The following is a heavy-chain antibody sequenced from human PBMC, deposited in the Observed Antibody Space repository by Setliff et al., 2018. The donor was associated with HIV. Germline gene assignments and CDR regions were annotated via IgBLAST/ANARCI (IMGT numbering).Heavy chain of an antibody. D-gene: IGHD3-3*01. CDR2: INPSGGST. J-gene: IGHJ6*02. V-gene: IGHV1-46*01. CDR1: GYIFTSYY. Sequence: VASVKVSCKASGYIFTSYYMHWVRQAPGQGLEWLGVINPSGGSTDYAQTFKDRVTMTKDTSTATVNMELRSLTSDDTAVYYCARDLRDGFEEWFSTLDDGMDVWGQGTTVTV. CDR3: ARDLRDGFEEWFSTLDDGMDV.